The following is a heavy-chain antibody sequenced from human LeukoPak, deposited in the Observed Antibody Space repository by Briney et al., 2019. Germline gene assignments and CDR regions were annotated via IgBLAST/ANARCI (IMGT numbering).Heavy chain of an antibody. CDR1: GYSFTSYG. CDR3: ASRTRNCSSTSCQIFDY. CDR2: ISAYNGNT. Sequence: ASVKVSCKASGYSFTSYGTSWVRQAPGQGLEWMGWISAYNGNTNYAQKLQGRVTMTTDTSTSTAYMELRSLRSDDTAVYYCASRTRNCSSTSCQIFDYWGQGTLVTVSS. D-gene: IGHD2-2*01. V-gene: IGHV1-18*01. J-gene: IGHJ4*02.